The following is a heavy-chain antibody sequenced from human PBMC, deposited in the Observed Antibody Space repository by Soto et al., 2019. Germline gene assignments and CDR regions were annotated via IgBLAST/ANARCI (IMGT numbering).Heavy chain of an antibody. J-gene: IGHJ4*02. CDR2: IYGSGGSGST. D-gene: IGHD5-18*01. CDR1: GDSITNGGYY. Sequence: SETLSLTCTVTGDSITNGGYYWSWIRQHPGKGLEWLGYIYGSGGSGSTLYNPSLKSRITLSVDTSKTQFSLNLSSVTVADTAVYFCEWKQAGYFSGIDYCGQGTLVTVSS. CDR3: EWKQAGYFSGIDY. V-gene: IGHV4-31*03.